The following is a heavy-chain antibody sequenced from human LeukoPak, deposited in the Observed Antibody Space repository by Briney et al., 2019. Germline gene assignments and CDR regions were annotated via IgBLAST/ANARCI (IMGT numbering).Heavy chain of an antibody. CDR1: GFTFSTYW. CDR2: ISSGGTNT. Sequence: GGSLRLSCAASGFTFSTYWMKWVRQAPGKWLEWVSYISSGGTNTYYTDSMTGRSSISRDNAKNSLYLQMNSLRAEDTAVYYCASSQYYYDSSGYAVACDYWGQGTLVTVSS. J-gene: IGHJ4*02. CDR3: ASSQYYYDSSGYAVACDY. V-gene: IGHV3-48*01. D-gene: IGHD3-22*01.